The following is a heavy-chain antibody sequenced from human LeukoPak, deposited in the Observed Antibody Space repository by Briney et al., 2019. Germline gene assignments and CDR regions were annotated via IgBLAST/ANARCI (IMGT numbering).Heavy chain of an antibody. D-gene: IGHD2-2*01. Sequence: KPSETLSLTCTVPGGSISSYYWSWIRQPPGKGLEWIGYIYYSGSTNYNPSLKSRVTISVDTSKNQFSLKLSSVTAADTAVYYCARGYCSSTSCDNPGGMDVWGQGTTVTVSS. V-gene: IGHV4-59*01. CDR1: GGSISSYY. CDR3: ARGYCSSTSCDNPGGMDV. J-gene: IGHJ6*02. CDR2: IYYSGST.